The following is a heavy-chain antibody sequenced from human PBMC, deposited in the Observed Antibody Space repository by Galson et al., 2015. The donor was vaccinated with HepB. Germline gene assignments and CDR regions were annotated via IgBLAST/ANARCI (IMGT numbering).Heavy chain of an antibody. Sequence: SLRLSCAASGFTFSSYSMNWVRQAPGKGLEWVSSISSSSSYIYYADSVKGRFTISRDNAKNSLYLQMNSLRAEDTAVYYCAKILLSGYDVDYFDYWGQGTLVTVSS. CDR1: GFTFSSYS. CDR3: AKILLSGYDVDYFDY. D-gene: IGHD5-12*01. J-gene: IGHJ4*02. V-gene: IGHV3-21*04. CDR2: ISSSSSYI.